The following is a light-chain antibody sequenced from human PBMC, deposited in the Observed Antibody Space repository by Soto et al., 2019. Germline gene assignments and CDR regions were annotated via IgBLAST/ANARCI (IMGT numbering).Light chain of an antibody. CDR2: HTS. V-gene: IGKV3-11*01. CDR3: EQRYTWPPIP. CDR1: ERVSGY. J-gene: IGKJ5*01. Sequence: EIVLTQSTATLSLSPGERATLSCRASERVSGYIAWYQQKLGQAPRLLIYHTSNRATGIPARFSGSGSETDFTLTISSLEHEDFAVYYCEQRYTWPPIPFGQGTRLELK.